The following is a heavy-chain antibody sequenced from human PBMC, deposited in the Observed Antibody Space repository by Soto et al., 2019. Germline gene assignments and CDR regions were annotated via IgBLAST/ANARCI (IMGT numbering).Heavy chain of an antibody. CDR3: ARGQRFSDWFDP. J-gene: IGHJ5*02. D-gene: IGHD3-3*01. V-gene: IGHV4-4*07. CDR2: IYSSGST. Sequence: PSETLSLTCTVTGGAISCYYWTWMRQSAGGGLEWIGRIYSSGSTNYNPSLKSRVTISLDTSMNHFSLRLSSVTAAGTAVYYCARGQRFSDWFDPWGQGTLVTVSS. CDR1: GGAISCYY.